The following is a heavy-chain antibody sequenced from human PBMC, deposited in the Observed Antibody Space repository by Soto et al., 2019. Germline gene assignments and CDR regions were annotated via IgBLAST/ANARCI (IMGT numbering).Heavy chain of an antibody. CDR1: GCTFTSYG. V-gene: IGHV1-18*04. J-gene: IGHJ4*02. CDR3: AINEGRDVSTFDY. Sequence: ASVKVSCKASGCTFTSYGISWVRQAPGQGLEWMGWISAYNGNTNYAQKFQGRVTITADATTSTAYMELSSLRSEDTAMYYCAINEGRDVSTFDYWGQGTLVTVSS. D-gene: IGHD3-10*02. CDR2: ISAYNGNT.